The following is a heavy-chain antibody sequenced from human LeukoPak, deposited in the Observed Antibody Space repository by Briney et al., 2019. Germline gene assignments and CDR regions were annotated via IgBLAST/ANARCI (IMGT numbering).Heavy chain of an antibody. Sequence: GESLKISCKGSAYSFTSYWIGWVRQMPGKDLEWMGIIYPGDSDTRYSPSFQGQVTISADKSISTAYLQWSSLKAADTAMYYCASGSSSWYRSYFDYWGQGTLVTVSS. J-gene: IGHJ4*02. CDR2: IYPGDSDT. D-gene: IGHD6-13*01. V-gene: IGHV5-51*01. CDR1: AYSFTSYW. CDR3: ASGSSSWYRSYFDY.